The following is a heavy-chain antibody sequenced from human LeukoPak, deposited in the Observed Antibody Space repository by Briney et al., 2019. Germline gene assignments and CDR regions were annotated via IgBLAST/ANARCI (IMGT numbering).Heavy chain of an antibody. V-gene: IGHV4-39*01. CDR1: GGSISSSSSY. CDR2: IYYSGST. CDR3: AGHCSGGSCYYYGMDV. Sequence: SETLSLTCTVSGGSISSSSSYWGWIRQPPGKGLEWIGSIYYSGSTYYNPSLKSRVTISVDTSKNQFSLKLSSVTAADTAVYYCAGHCSGGSCYYYGMDVWGQGTTVTVSS. J-gene: IGHJ6*02. D-gene: IGHD2-15*01.